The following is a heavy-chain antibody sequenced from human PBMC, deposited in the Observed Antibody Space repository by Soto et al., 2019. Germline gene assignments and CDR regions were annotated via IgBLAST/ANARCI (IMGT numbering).Heavy chain of an antibody. Sequence: PWWSLRLSCSASVFTFDDYAMHWCRQAPGKGLEWVSVISWNSNSIGYADSVKGRFTVSRDNAKNSLYLQMNSLRAEDTALYYCAKALSGYTYGPIDYWGQGTLVTVSS. CDR3: AKALSGYTYGPIDY. J-gene: IGHJ4*02. D-gene: IGHD5-18*01. V-gene: IGHV3-9*01. CDR1: VFTFDDYA. CDR2: ISWNSNSI.